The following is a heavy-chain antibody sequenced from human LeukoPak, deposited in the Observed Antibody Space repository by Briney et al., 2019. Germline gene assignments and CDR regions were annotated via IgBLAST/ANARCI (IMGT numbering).Heavy chain of an antibody. CDR3: ARESSSGYFYAFDI. Sequence: PSETLSLTCTVSGGSISSYYWSWIRQPAGKGLEWIGRIYASGITNYNPSLKSRVTISVDTSKNQFSLKLSSVTAADTAVYYCARESSSGYFYAFDIWGQGTMVTVSS. D-gene: IGHD3-22*01. CDR2: IYASGIT. CDR1: GGSISSYY. J-gene: IGHJ3*02. V-gene: IGHV4-4*07.